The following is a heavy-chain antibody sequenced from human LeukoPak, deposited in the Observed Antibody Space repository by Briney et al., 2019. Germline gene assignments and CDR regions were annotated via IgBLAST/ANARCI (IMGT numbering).Heavy chain of an antibody. D-gene: IGHD3-22*01. V-gene: IGHV1-2*02. J-gene: IGHJ4*02. CDR2: INPNSGGT. CDR3: ARERGTYYYDSSGYAFDY. CDR1: GYTFTGYY. Sequence: ASVKVSCKASGYTFTGYYMHWVRQAPGQGLEWMGWINPNSGGTNYAQKFQGRVTMTRDTSISTAYMELSRLRSDDAAVYYCARERGTYYYDSSGYAFDYWGQGTLVTVSS.